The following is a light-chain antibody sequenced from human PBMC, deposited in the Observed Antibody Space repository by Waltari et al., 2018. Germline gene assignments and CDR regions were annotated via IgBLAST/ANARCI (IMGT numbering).Light chain of an antibody. V-gene: IGKV3-20*01. J-gene: IGKJ1*01. CDR3: QQYGSSPKT. CDR1: QSVSRTN. CDR2: GAS. Sequence: ELALTTPPGTLSLSPGERATPTCWANQSVSRTNLAWYQQKPGQAPRLLIKGASSRATGIPDRFSGSGSGTDFTLTISRLEPEDFAVYYCQQYGSSPKTFGQGTKVEIK.